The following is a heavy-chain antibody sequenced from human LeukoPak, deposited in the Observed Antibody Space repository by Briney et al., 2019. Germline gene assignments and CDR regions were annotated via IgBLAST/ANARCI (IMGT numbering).Heavy chain of an antibody. D-gene: IGHD3-22*01. CDR3: AKNYYDSSGVSDY. Sequence: KPGGSLRLSCAASGFTFSSYSMNWVRQAPGKGLEWVSSISSSSSYTYYADSVKGRFTISRDNAKNSLYLQMNSLRAEDTAVYYCAKNYYDSSGVSDYWGQGTLVTVSS. J-gene: IGHJ4*02. CDR1: GFTFSSYS. CDR2: ISSSSSYT. V-gene: IGHV3-21*01.